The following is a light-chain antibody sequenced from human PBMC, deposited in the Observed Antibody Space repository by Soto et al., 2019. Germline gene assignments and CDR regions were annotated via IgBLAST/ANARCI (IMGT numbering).Light chain of an antibody. CDR1: QSVSSSY. Sequence: EIMLTQSPGTLSLSPGERATLSFRASQSVSSSYLAWYQQKPGQAPRLLIYGASSRATGIPDRFSGSGSGTDFTLPISRLEPEDFAVYYCHQYGSSLWTFGQGTKVDI. J-gene: IGKJ1*01. CDR2: GAS. CDR3: HQYGSSLWT. V-gene: IGKV3-20*01.